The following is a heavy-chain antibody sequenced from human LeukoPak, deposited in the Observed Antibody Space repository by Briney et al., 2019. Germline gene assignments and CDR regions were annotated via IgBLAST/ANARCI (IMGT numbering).Heavy chain of an antibody. J-gene: IGHJ5*02. D-gene: IGHD3-3*01. Sequence: ASVKVSCKVSGYTLTELSMHWVRQAPGKGLEWMGGFDPEDGETIYAQKFQGRVTMTKDTSTDTAYMELSSLRSEDTAVYYCATAPRVGSTIFGEDWFDPRGQGTLVTVSS. V-gene: IGHV1-24*01. CDR2: FDPEDGET. CDR1: GYTLTELS. CDR3: ATAPRVGSTIFGEDWFDP.